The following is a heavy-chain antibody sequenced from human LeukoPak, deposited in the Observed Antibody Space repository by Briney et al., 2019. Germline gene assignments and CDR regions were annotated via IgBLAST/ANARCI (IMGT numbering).Heavy chain of an antibody. CDR2: ISYDGSEI. CDR1: GFAFSDCG. V-gene: IGHV3-30*18. D-gene: IGHD6-19*01. CDR3: MKEQNTGWYRVADS. Sequence: GGSLRLSCAASGFAFSDCGMHWVRLAPGKGLEWVAVISYDGSEIHYADSVKGRFVISRDISKSTLHLQMNSLRVEDTGVYHCMKEQNTGWYRVADSGGQGTLVAVSS. J-gene: IGHJ4*02.